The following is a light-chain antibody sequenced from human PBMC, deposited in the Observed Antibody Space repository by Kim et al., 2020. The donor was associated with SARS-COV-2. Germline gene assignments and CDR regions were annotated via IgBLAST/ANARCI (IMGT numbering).Light chain of an antibody. J-gene: IGLJ3*02. V-gene: IGLV2-14*01. CDR2: DVS. CDR3: GSYTSSRVLV. Sequence: QSALTQPASVSGSPGQSITISCTGTSSDVGGYNYVSWYQQRPGRAPKLMIYDVSKWPSGVSNRFSGSKSGNTASLTISGLQADDEADYYCGSYTSSRVLVFGGGTQLTVL. CDR1: SSDVGGYNY.